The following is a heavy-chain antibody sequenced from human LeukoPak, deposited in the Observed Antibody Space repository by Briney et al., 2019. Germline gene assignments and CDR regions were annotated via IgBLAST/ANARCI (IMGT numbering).Heavy chain of an antibody. CDR1: GFTFSDHY. CDR3: ARAAVTTSRYFQH. CDR2: IYNSGHT. Sequence: GSLRLSCAASGFTFSDHYMDWIRQPPGKGLEWVGYIYNSGHTNYNPSLKSRVTISEDTSKNQLSLKLSSVTAADTAVYYCARAAVTTSRYFQHWGQGTLVTVSS. V-gene: IGHV4-59*11. D-gene: IGHD4-17*01. J-gene: IGHJ1*01.